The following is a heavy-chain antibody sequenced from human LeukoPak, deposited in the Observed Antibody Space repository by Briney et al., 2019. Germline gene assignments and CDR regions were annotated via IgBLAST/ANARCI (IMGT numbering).Heavy chain of an antibody. CDR1: GFTFSSYS. CDR2: IISSSSTI. CDR3: ARDGMVRGVIIWDAFDI. V-gene: IGHV3-48*02. J-gene: IGHJ3*02. D-gene: IGHD3-10*01. Sequence: GQSLRLSCAASGFTFSSYSMNWVRQAPGKGLEWVSYIISSSSTIYYADSVKGRFTISRDNAKNSLYLPMNSLRDEDTAVYYCARDGMVRGVIIWDAFDIWGQGTMVTVSS.